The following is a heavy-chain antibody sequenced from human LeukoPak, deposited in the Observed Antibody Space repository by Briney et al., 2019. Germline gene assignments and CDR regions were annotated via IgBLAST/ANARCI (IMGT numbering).Heavy chain of an antibody. CDR1: VYTFTGYY. V-gene: IGHV1-2*02. Sequence: SVKVSCKASVYTFTGYYIHWVRQAPGQWLEWMAWINPDIGDSYSAPKFQGRVTMTRAPSISTAYMEPSRLRSAETAVYYCARSRWQGIAVALKRYWGQGTLVTVSS. J-gene: IGHJ4*02. D-gene: IGHD6-19*01. CDR3: ARSRWQGIAVALKRY. CDR2: INPDIGDS.